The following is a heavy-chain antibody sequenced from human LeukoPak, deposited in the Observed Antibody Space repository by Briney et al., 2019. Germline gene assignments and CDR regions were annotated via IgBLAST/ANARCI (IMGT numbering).Heavy chain of an antibody. J-gene: IGHJ5*02. D-gene: IGHD2-8*01. CDR2: IIPILGIA. V-gene: IGHV1-69*02. CDR3: ARAYCTNGVCYNNWFDP. CDR1: GGTFSSYT. Sequence: SVKVSCKASGGTFSSYTISWVRQAPGQGLEWMGRIIPILGIANYAQKFQGRVTITADKSTSTAYMELSSLRSEDTAVYYCARAYCTNGVCYNNWFDPWGQGTLVSVSS.